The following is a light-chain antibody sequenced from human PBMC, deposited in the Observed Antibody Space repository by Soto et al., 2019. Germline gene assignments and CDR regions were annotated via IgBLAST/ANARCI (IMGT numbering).Light chain of an antibody. V-gene: IGLV2-23*01. CDR1: SSDVGSYNL. CDR2: EDN. J-gene: IGLJ2*01. CDR3: CAFVRSNAVL. Sequence: QSALTQPASVSGSPGQSITISCTGTSSDVGSYNLVSWYQHHPGKAPKFIIYEDNKRPSGVSNRFAGSKSGNTASLTISGLQAEDEAYYYCCAFVRSNAVLFGGGTKVTVL.